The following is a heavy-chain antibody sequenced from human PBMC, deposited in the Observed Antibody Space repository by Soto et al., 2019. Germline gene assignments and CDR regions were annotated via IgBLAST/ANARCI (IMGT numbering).Heavy chain of an antibody. J-gene: IGHJ6*02. CDR3: AREGTPGIAAAGTQWLAQPYYYYYGMDV. CDR2: INPSGCST. V-gene: IGHV1-46*01. CDR1: GYTFTSYY. Sequence: ASVKVSCKASGYTFTSYYMHWVRQAPGQGLEWMGIINPSGCSTSYAQKFQGRVTMTRDTSTSTVYMELSSLRSEDTAVYYCAREGTPGIAAAGTQWLAQPYYYYYGMDVWGQGTTVTVSS. D-gene: IGHD6-13*01.